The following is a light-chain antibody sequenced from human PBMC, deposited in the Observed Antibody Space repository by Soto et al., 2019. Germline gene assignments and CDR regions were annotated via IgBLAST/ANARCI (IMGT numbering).Light chain of an antibody. V-gene: IGLV2-14*01. CDR2: DVS. Sequence: QSVLTQPASVSGSPGQSITISCTGTSSDVGGYNYVSWYQQHPGKAPKLMIYDVSNRPSGVSNRFSGSKSGNTASLTISGLQAEDEADYYCSSYTSGSTLEGVFGGGTQLTVL. CDR1: SSDVGGYNY. CDR3: SSYTSGSTLEGV. J-gene: IGLJ2*01.